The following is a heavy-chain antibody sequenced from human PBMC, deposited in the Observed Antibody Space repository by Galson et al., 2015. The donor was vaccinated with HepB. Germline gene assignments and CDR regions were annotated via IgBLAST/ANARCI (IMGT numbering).Heavy chain of an antibody. D-gene: IGHD2-15*01. CDR1: GGIFSSYA. Sequence: SVKVSCKASGGIFSSYAISWVRQAPGQGLEWMGGIIPIFGTANYAQKFQGRVTITADESTSTAYMELSSLRSEDTAVYYCARDPGYCSGGSCFGITGTTTTSFYYYVIDVWGQETTVTISS. V-gene: IGHV1-69*13. J-gene: IGHJ6*02. CDR3: ARDPGYCSGGSCFGITGTTTTSFYYYVIDV. CDR2: IIPIFGTA.